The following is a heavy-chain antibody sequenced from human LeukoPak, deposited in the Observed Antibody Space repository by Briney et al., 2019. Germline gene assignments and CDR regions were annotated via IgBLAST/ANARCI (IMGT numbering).Heavy chain of an antibody. CDR3: AKFMVRDNDY. J-gene: IGHJ4*02. V-gene: IGHV3-30*02. CDR1: GFTFSSYE. D-gene: IGHD3-10*01. Sequence: GGSLRLSCAASGFTFSSYEMNWVRQAPGKGLEWVAFIRYDGSNKYYADSVKGRFTISRDNSKNTLYLQMNSLRAEDTAVYYCAKFMVRDNDYWGQGTLVTVSS. CDR2: IRYDGSNK.